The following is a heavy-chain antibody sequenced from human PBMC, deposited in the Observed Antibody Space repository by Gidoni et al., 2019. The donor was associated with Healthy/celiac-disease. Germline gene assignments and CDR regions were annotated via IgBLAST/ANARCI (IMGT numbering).Heavy chain of an antibody. Sequence: QLQLQESGPGLVKPSETLSLTCTVSGGSLSRSSYYWGWIRQPPGKGLEWIGSIYYSGSTYYNPSLKSRVTISVDTSKNQFSLKLSSVTAADTAVYYCARHPAASITGFFDYWGQGTLVTVSS. CDR3: ARHPAASITGFFDY. J-gene: IGHJ4*02. CDR1: GGSLSRSSYY. CDR2: IYYSGST. V-gene: IGHV4-39*01. D-gene: IGHD1-20*01.